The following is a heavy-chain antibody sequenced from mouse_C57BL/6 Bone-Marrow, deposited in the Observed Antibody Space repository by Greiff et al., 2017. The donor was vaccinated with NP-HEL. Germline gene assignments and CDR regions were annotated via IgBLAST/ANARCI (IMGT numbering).Heavy chain of an antibody. D-gene: IGHD1-1*01. CDR3: ARPLYYYGSVYAMDY. CDR2: IDPNSGGT. CDR1: GYTFTSYW. Sequence: VQLQQPGAELVKPGASVKLSCKASGYTFTSYWMHWVKQRPGRGLEWIGRIDPNSGGTKYNEKFKSKATLTVDKPSSTAYMQLSSLTSEDSAVYYCARPLYYYGSVYAMDYWGQGTSVTVSS. V-gene: IGHV1-72*01. J-gene: IGHJ4*01.